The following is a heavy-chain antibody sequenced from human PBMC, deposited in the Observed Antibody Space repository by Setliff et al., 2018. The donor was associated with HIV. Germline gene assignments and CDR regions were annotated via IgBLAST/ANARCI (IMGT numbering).Heavy chain of an antibody. V-gene: IGHV3-21*04. J-gene: IGHJ4*02. Sequence: PGGSLRLSCAASGFTFSSYSMNWVRQAPGTGLVWVSSISSSSSDIYYADSVKGRFTISRDNAKSSLYLQMNSLSLEDTALYYCGKDILPGGLAKWGQGTLVTVSS. D-gene: IGHD3-10*01. CDR3: GKDILPGGLAK. CDR1: GFTFSSYS. CDR2: ISSSSSDI.